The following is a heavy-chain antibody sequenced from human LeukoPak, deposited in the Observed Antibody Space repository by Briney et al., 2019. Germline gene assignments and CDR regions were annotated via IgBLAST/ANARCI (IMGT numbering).Heavy chain of an antibody. CDR3: GRGYDYGDYSTVDY. CDR2: IYYSGST. CDR1: GGSISSGSYY. J-gene: IGHJ4*02. V-gene: IGHV4-39*07. D-gene: IGHD4-17*01. Sequence: PSQTLSLTCTVSGGSISSGSYYWGWIRQPPGKGLEWIGSIYYSGSTYYNPSLKRRVTISVDTSKNQFSLKLSSVAAADTAVYYCGRGYDYGDYSTVDYWGQGTLVTVSS.